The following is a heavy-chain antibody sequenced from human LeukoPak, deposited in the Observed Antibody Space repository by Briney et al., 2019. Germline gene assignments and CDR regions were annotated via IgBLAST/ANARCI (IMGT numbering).Heavy chain of an antibody. D-gene: IGHD3-9*01. CDR2: IFYSGRT. Sequence: SETLSLTCTVSGGSISNGDYYWSWIRQPPGKGLEWVGYIFYSGRTFYNPSLKSRVTISVDTSKIQFSLKLSSVTAADTAISYCACLTRNFDILTGYGPYYFDFWGQGTLVTVSS. CDR3: ACLTRNFDILTGYGPYYFDF. CDR1: GGSISNGDYY. J-gene: IGHJ4*02. V-gene: IGHV4-30-4*08.